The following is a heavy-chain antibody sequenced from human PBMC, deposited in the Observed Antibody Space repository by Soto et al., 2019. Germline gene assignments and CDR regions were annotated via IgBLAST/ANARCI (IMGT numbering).Heavy chain of an antibody. V-gene: IGHV4-31*11. D-gene: IGHD1-7*01. Sequence: QVQLQESGPGVVTPSQTLSLSCGVSGGSISSGTHYWNWIRQRPGKGLEWIGYISYSGYTYYNPSLKSRLSISVDTSKNHFSLNLTSVTAADTAVYYCARALNWNYLHWFDPWGQGTLVTVSS. CDR2: ISYSGYT. J-gene: IGHJ5*02. CDR3: ARALNWNYLHWFDP. CDR1: GGSISSGTHY.